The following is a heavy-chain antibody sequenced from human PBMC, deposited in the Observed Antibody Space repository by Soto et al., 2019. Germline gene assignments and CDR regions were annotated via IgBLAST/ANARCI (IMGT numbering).Heavy chain of an antibody. CDR2: FDPEDGET. J-gene: IGHJ5*01. CDR3: ATCDILTGGWFDS. CDR1: GYTLTELS. D-gene: IGHD3-9*01. Sequence: QVQLVQSGAEVKKPGASVKVSCKVSGYTLTELSMHWVRQAPGKGLEWMGWFDPEDGETIYSQKFQGRVTMTEDTSTDTAYMELSRLSTEDTAVYYCATCDILTGGWFDSWGQGTLVTVSS. V-gene: IGHV1-24*01.